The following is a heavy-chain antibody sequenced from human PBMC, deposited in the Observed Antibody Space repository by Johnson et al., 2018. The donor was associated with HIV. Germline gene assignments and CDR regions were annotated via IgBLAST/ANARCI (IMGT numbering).Heavy chain of an antibody. CDR1: GFTFSSYA. J-gene: IGHJ3*02. Sequence: VQLVESGGGVVQPGRSLRLSCAASGFTFSSYAMHWVRQAPGKGLEWVAVISYDGSNTYYADSVKGRFTISRDNSKNTLYLQMHSLRAEYTAVYYCAREARYSPYPDAFDIWGQGTMVTVSS. CDR2: ISYDGSNT. V-gene: IGHV3-30*04. CDR3: AREARYSPYPDAFDI. D-gene: IGHD2-21*01.